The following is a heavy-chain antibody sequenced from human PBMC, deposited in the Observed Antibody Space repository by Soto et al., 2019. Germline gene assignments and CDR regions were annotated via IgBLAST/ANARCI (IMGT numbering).Heavy chain of an antibody. D-gene: IGHD3-3*01. CDR2: IDPSDSYT. CDR3: ARQDRITIFGVVIQYYYGMDV. CDR1: GYSFTSYW. V-gene: IGHV5-10-1*01. Sequence: GESVKISCKGSGYSFTSYWISWVRQMPGKGLEWMGRIDPSDSYTNYSPSFQGHVTISADKSISTAYLQWSSLKASDTAMYYCARQDRITIFGVVIQYYYGMDVWGQGTTVTVSS. J-gene: IGHJ6*02.